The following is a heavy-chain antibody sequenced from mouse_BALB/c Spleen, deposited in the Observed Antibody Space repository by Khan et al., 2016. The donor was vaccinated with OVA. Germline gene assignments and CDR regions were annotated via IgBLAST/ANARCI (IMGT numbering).Heavy chain of an antibody. J-gene: IGHJ3*01. CDR1: GFTFSSYS. D-gene: IGHD4-1*01. Sequence: VELVESGGDLVKPGGSLKLSCAASGFTFSSYSMSLVRQTPDKRLEWVATISSGGDYTYYPDNVKGRFTISRDNAKNTLYLQMISLKSEDTAMYFCASHLTGSFAYWGQGTLVTVSA. CDR3: ASHLTGSFAY. V-gene: IGHV5-6*01. CDR2: ISSGGDYT.